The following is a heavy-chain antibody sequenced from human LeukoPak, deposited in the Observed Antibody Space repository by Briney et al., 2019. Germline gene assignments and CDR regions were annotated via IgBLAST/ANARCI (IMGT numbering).Heavy chain of an antibody. CDR1: GYTFTSYG. CDR3: ARHRYPTYSGYDLRGAQDY. CDR2: ISAYNGNT. J-gene: IGHJ4*02. V-gene: IGHV1-18*01. D-gene: IGHD5-12*01. Sequence: ASVKVSCKASGYTFTSYGISWVRQAPGQGLEWMGWISAYNGNTNYAQKLQGRVTMTTDTSTSTAYMELRSLRSDDTAVYYCARHRYPTYSGYDLRGAQDYWGQGTLVTVSS.